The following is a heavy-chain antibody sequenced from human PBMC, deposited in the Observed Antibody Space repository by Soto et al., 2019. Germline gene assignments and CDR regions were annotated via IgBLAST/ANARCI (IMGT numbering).Heavy chain of an antibody. CDR2: IYHSGST. CDR3: AREGNLGRWIQPLDS. V-gene: IGHV4-30-2*01. D-gene: IGHD2-2*03. Sequence: SETLSLTCAVSGGSISSGGYSWSWIRQPPGKGLEWIGYIYHSGSTYYNPSLKSRVTISVDTSKNQFSLKLSSVTTADTAVYFCAREGNLGRWIQPLDSWGQGTLVTVSS. CDR1: GGSISSGGYS. J-gene: IGHJ4*02.